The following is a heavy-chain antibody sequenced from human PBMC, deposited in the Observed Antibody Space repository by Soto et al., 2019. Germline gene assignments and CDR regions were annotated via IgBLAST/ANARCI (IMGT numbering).Heavy chain of an antibody. V-gene: IGHV3-9*01. J-gene: IGHJ4*02. CDR3: AKGVVLVATTFFDY. D-gene: IGHD2-15*01. CDR2: ISSDSGTI. Sequence: PGGSLRLSCSASGFTFDDYAIHWVRQAPGKGLEWVSGISSDSGTIGYADSVKGRFTISRDNGKKSVYLQMSSLRPEDTALYYCAKGVVLVATTFFDYWGQGIVVTVSS. CDR1: GFTFDDYA.